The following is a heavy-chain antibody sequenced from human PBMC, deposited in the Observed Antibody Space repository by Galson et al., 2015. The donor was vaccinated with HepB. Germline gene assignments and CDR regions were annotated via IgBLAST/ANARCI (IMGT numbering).Heavy chain of an antibody. CDR2: ISSSSSTI. J-gene: IGHJ6*03. CDR3: ARDLTERSYYYYYMNV. Sequence: SLRLSCAASGFTFSSYSMNWVRQAPGKGLEWVSYISSSSSTIYYADSVKGRFTISRDNAKNSLYLQMNSLRAEDTAVYYCARDLTERSYYYYYMNVWGKGTTVTVSS. CDR1: GFTFSSYS. D-gene: IGHD1-1*01. V-gene: IGHV3-48*01.